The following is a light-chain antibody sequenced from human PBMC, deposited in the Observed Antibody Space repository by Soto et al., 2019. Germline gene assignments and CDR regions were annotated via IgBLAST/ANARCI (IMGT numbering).Light chain of an antibody. CDR2: GAS. V-gene: IGKV1-33*01. J-gene: IGKJ2*01. CDR3: QQYDSLPYT. Sequence: EIQMTQSPSSLSASLGDRVTITCQASQDINDYSNWYQQKPGKAPRLLIYGASFLEVGVPSRFSGSGSRTHFTLTTTSLQPEDVVTYYCQQYDSLPYTFGQGTRLEIK. CDR1: QDINDY.